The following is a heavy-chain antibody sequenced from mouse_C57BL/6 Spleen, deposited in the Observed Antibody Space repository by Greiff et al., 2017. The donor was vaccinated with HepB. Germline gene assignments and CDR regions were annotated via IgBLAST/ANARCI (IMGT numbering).Heavy chain of an antibody. CDR1: GYAFSSYW. V-gene: IGHV1-80*01. CDR3: ARGSYDYAYYFDY. CDR2: IYPGDGDT. D-gene: IGHD2-4*01. J-gene: IGHJ2*01. Sequence: QVQLKESGAELVKPGASVKISCKASGYAFSSYWMNWVKQRPGKGLEWIGQIYPGDGDTNYNGKFKGKATLTADKSSSTAYMQLSSLTSEDSAVYFCARGSYDYAYYFDYWGQGTTLTVSS.